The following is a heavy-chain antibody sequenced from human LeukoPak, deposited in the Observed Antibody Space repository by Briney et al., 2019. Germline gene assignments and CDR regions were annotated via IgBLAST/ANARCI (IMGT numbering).Heavy chain of an antibody. D-gene: IGHD3-9*01. V-gene: IGHV3-48*03. CDR3: ARTYYDILTGYYDY. CDR2: ISSSGSTI. CDR1: GFTFSSYA. J-gene: IGHJ4*02. Sequence: PGGSLRLSCAASGFTFSSYAMHWVRQAPGKGLEWVSYISSSGSTIYYADSVKGRFTISRDNAKNSLYLQMNSLRAEDTAVYYCARTYYDILTGYYDYWGQGTLVTVSS.